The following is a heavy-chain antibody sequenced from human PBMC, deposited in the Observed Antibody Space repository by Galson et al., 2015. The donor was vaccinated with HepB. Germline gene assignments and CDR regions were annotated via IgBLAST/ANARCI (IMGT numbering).Heavy chain of an antibody. J-gene: IGHJ6*02. CDR2: INSDGSST. D-gene: IGHD3-16*02. CDR1: GFTFSSYW. V-gene: IGHV3-74*01. CDR3: ARGPYDYVWGSYRIYYYYYGMDV. Sequence: SLRLSCAASGFTFSSYWMHWVRQAPGKGLVWVSRINSDGSSTSYADSVKGRFTISRDNAKNTLYLQMNSLRAEDTAVYYCARGPYDYVWGSYRIYYYYYGMDVWGQGTTVTVSS.